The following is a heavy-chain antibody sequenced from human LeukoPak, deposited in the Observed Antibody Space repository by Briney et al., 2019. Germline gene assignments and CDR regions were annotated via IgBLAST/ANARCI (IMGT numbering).Heavy chain of an antibody. Sequence: PSETLSLTCSVSGGSISGYYWSWIRQPPGKGLEWIGYIYYSGTTIYNPSLKSRLTISLDTSKNQFSLKLSSVTAADTAVYYCRKATIDYGDYLDYWGQGTLVTVSS. J-gene: IGHJ4*02. D-gene: IGHD4-17*01. V-gene: IGHV4-59*12. CDR3: RKATIDYGDYLDY. CDR2: IYYSGTT. CDR1: GGSISGYY.